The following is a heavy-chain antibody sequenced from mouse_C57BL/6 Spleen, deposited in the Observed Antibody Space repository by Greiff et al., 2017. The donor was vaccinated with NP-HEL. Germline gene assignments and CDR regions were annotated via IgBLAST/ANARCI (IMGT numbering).Heavy chain of an antibody. V-gene: IGHV1-80*01. CDR1: GYAFSSYW. CDR3: ASLLPEGYAMDY. Sequence: VKVVESGAELVKPGASVKISCKASGYAFSSYWMNWVKQRPGKGLEWIGQIYPGDGDTNYNGKFKGKATLTADKSSSTAYMQLSSLTSEDSAVYFCASLLPEGYAMDYWGQGTSVTVSS. J-gene: IGHJ4*01. CDR2: IYPGDGDT.